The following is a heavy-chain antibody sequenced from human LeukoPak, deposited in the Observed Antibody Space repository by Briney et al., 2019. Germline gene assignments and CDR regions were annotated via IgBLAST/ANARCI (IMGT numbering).Heavy chain of an antibody. Sequence: SETLSLTCAVYGGPFSGYYWSWIRQPPGKGLEWIGEINHSGSTNYNPSLKSRVTISVDTSKNQFSLKLSSVTAADTAVYYCARSELNYYGSGSYYSWGQGTLVTVSS. CDR2: INHSGST. V-gene: IGHV4-34*01. J-gene: IGHJ5*02. CDR1: GGPFSGYY. D-gene: IGHD3-10*01. CDR3: ARSELNYYGSGSYYS.